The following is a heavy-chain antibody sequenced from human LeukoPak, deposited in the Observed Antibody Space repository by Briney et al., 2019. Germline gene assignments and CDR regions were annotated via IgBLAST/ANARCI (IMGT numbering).Heavy chain of an antibody. J-gene: IGHJ4*02. CDR1: GYTFTSYG. D-gene: IGHD1-26*01. Sequence: ASVKVSCKASGYTFTSYGISWMRQAPGKGLAWMAWISAYNGNTNYAQQLQGRVTMTTDTSTSTAYMELRSLRSDDTAVYYCARDRGGATDFDYWGQGTLVTVSS. CDR3: ARDRGGATDFDY. V-gene: IGHV1-18*01. CDR2: ISAYNGNT.